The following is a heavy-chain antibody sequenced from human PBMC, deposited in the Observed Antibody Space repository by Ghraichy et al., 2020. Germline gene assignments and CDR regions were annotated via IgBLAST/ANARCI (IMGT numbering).Heavy chain of an antibody. V-gene: IGHV4-59*01. CDR2: IYYSGST. Sequence: GSLSLTCTVSGGSISSYYWSWIRQPPGKGLEWIGYIYYSGSTNYNPSLKSRVTISVDTSKNQFSLKLSSVTAADTAVYYCARDTGSTYYYDSSYAFDIWGQGTMVTISS. J-gene: IGHJ3*02. CDR1: GGSISSYY. CDR3: ARDTGSTYYYDSSYAFDI. D-gene: IGHD3-22*01.